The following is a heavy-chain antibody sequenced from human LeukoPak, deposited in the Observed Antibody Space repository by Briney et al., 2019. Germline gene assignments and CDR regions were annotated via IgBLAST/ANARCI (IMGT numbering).Heavy chain of an antibody. D-gene: IGHD2-21*02. CDR2: INHSGST. CDR1: GGSFSGYY. CDR3: ARGRMSVTPYYYYYYMDV. V-gene: IGHV4-34*01. J-gene: IGHJ6*03. Sequence: SETLSLTCAVYGGSFSGYYWSWIRQPPGKGLEWIGEINHSGSTNYNPSLKSRVTISADTSKNQFSLKLSSVTAADTAVYYCARGRMSVTPYYYYYYMDVWGKGTTVTVSS.